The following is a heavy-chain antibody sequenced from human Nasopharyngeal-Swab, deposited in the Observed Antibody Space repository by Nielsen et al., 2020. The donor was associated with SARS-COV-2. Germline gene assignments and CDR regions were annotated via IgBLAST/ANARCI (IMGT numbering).Heavy chain of an antibody. CDR2: IIPILDIT. CDR3: ARMEFYYGSAGFTSPHYYYAMDV. D-gene: IGHD3-10*01. J-gene: IGHJ6*02. Sequence: WVRQAPGQGLEWMGRIIPILDITNYAQKFQGRVTITADKSTYTAYMELISLRSEDTAIYYCARMEFYYGSAGFTSPHYYYAMDVWGQGTTVTVSS. V-gene: IGHV1-69*02.